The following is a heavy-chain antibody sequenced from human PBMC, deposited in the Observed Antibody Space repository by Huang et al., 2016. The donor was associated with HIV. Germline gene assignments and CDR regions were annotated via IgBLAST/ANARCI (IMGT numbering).Heavy chain of an antibody. CDR2: INHSGSP. CDR1: GGSFSGYY. V-gene: IGHV4-34*01. J-gene: IGHJ4*02. CDR3: ARGLHYGGNSGY. D-gene: IGHD4-17*01. Sequence: QVQLQQWGAGLLQPSETLSLTCAVYGGSFSGYYWSWIRQPPGKGLAWMGEINHSGSPNYNPSLKRRVTISVDTSKNQVSLKLNSVTAADTAVYYCARGLHYGGNSGYWGQGTLVTVSS.